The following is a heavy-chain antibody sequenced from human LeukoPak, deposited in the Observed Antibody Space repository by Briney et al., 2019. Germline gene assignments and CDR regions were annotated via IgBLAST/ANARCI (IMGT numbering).Heavy chain of an antibody. CDR3: ATSAGWYNYFVMAV. Sequence: GGSLRLSCAASGFTFSSPAMNWVRQAPGKGLEWVSTVSGSGGTTHYAESVKGRFTISRDSSKSTLYLQMSSLRAEDTALYYCATSAGWYNYFVMAVWGQGTTVTVSS. V-gene: IGHV3-23*01. CDR2: VSGSGGTT. J-gene: IGHJ6*02. D-gene: IGHD2-15*01. CDR1: GFTFSSPA.